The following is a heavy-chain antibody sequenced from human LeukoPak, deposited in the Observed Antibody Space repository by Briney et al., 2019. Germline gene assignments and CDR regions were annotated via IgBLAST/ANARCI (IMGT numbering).Heavy chain of an antibody. D-gene: IGHD6-19*01. J-gene: IGHJ4*02. CDR3: AKDEAGYSSG. CDR2: ISSNGGST. Sequence: GGSLRLSCAASGFTFSNYAMHWVRQAPGKGLEYVATISSNGGSTYFANAVQGRFTISRDSSKNMVHLQMGSLRVEDTAVYYCAKDEAGYSSGWGQGTLVTVSS. V-gene: IGHV3-64*01. CDR1: GFTFSNYA.